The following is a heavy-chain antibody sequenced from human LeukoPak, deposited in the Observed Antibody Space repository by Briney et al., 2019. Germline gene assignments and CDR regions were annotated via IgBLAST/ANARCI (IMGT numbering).Heavy chain of an antibody. CDR2: ISPDGSTT. D-gene: IGHD2-2*01. Sequence: GGSLRLSCAGSGFAFSNYWMHWVRQVPGKGLVWVSRISPDGSTTLYADSVKGRFTIARDNSKNTLYLQMNSLRAEDTAVYYCAKGGSTSCYAAVDYWGQGTLVTVSS. CDR1: GFAFSNYW. V-gene: IGHV3-74*01. CDR3: AKGGSTSCYAAVDY. J-gene: IGHJ4*02.